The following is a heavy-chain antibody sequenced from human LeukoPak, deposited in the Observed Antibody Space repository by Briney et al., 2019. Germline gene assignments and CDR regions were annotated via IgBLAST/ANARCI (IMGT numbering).Heavy chain of an antibody. D-gene: IGHD5-24*01. V-gene: IGHV4-4*09. CDR1: GGSFSGYY. CDR3: ARALQDYYYGMDV. Sequence: SETLSLTCAVYGGSFSGYYWSWFRQPPGKGLEWLGYIHTSGSTTYNPSLKSRVTISEDTSKNHFSLRLRSVTAADTAVYYCARALQDYYYGMDVWGQGTTVTVSS. J-gene: IGHJ6*02. CDR2: IHTSGST.